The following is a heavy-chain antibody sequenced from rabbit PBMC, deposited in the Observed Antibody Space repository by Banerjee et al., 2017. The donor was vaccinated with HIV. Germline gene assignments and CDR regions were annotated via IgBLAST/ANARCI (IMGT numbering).Heavy chain of an antibody. CDR2: INTNTGNT. CDR3: AREPYGDGVYATYGMDL. Sequence: QEQLEESGGDLVKPGASLTLTCTASGFSFSSGYYMCWVRQAPGKGLEWIACINTNTGNTVYASWAKGPFTISKTSSTTVTLQMTSLTAADTATYFCAREPYGDGVYATYGMDLWGQGTLVTVS. J-gene: IGHJ6*01. CDR1: GFSFSSGYY. V-gene: IGHV1S45*01. D-gene: IGHD2-1*01.